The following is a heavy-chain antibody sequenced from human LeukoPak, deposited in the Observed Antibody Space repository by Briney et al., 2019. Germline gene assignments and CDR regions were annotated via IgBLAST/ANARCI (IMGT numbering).Heavy chain of an antibody. V-gene: IGHV4-34*01. CDR3: ARARRILRNGFDY. D-gene: IGHD5/OR15-5a*01. J-gene: IGHJ4*02. CDR2: INHSGST. Sequence: ASETLSLTCAVCGGSFSGYYWSWIRQPPGKGLEWIGEINHSGSTNYNPSLKSRVTISVDTSKNQFSLKLSSVTAADTAVYYCARARRILRNGFDYWGQGTLVTVSS. CDR1: GGSFSGYY.